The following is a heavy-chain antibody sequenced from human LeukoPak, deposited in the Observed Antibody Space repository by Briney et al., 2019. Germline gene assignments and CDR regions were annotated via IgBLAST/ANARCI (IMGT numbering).Heavy chain of an antibody. D-gene: IGHD3-22*01. CDR2: INSSSGTI. V-gene: IGHV3-48*04. CDR3: AKEGDNTGYRYFDD. CDR1: GFKLIGYS. Sequence: GGSLRLSCAASGFKLIGYSMNWVRQAPGKGLEWVSYINSSSGTIIYADSVKGRFTISGDNAKNSLYLQMNSLRAEDTAVYYCAKEGDNTGYRYFDDWGQGTLVTVSS. J-gene: IGHJ4*02.